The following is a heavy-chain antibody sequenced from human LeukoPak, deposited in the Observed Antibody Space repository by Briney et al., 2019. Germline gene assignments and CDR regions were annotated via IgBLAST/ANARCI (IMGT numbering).Heavy chain of an antibody. Sequence: ASVKVSCKASGYTFTSYGISWVRQAPGQGLEWMGWISAYNGNTNYAQKLQGRVTMTTDTSTSTAYMELRSLRSDDTAVYYCARVEEGYYYYYYMDVWGKGTTVTVSS. CDR1: GYTFTSYG. D-gene: IGHD3-3*01. CDR3: ARVEEGYYYYYYMDV. J-gene: IGHJ6*03. CDR2: ISAYNGNT. V-gene: IGHV1-18*01.